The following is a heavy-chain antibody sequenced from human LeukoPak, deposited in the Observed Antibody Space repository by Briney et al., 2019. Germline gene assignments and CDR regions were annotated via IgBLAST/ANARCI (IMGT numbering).Heavy chain of an antibody. CDR2: IIPIFGTA. D-gene: IGHD7-27*01. Sequence: GASVKVSCKASGGTFSSYAISWVRQAPGQGLELMGGIIPIFGTANYAQKFQGRVTITADESTSTAYMELSSLRSEDTAVYYCARDRGRKQADWGSCFDLWGRGTLVTVSS. V-gene: IGHV1-69*13. J-gene: IGHJ2*01. CDR1: GGTFSSYA. CDR3: ARDRGRKQADWGSCFDL.